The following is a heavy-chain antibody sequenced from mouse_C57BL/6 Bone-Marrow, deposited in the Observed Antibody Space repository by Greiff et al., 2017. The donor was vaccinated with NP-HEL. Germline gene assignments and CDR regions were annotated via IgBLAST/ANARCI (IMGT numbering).Heavy chain of an antibody. V-gene: IGHV1-69*01. CDR1: GYTFTSYW. J-gene: IGHJ1*03. CDR3: ARGAIYYYGSNWYFDV. CDR2: IDPSDSYT. Sequence: VKLQQPGAELVMPGASVKLSCKASGYTFTSYWMHWVKQRPGQGLEWIGEIDPSDSYTNYNQKFKGKSTLTVDKSSSTAYMQLSSLTSEDSAVYYCARGAIYYYGSNWYFDVWGTGTTVTVSS. D-gene: IGHD1-1*01.